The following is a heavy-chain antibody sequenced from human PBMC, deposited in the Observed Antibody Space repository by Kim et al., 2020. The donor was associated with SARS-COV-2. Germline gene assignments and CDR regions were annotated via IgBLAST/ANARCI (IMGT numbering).Heavy chain of an antibody. V-gene: IGHV3-9*01. CDR1: GFTFGDYA. CDR3: AKDFLPAAIGLVDV. Sequence: GGSLRLSCAASGFTFGDYAMHWVRQAPGKGLEWVSGISWNSGSIGYADSVKGRFTISRDNAKNSLYLQMNSLRAEDTALYYCAKDFLPAAIGLVDVWGQGTTVTVSS. CDR2: ISWNSGSI. J-gene: IGHJ6*02. D-gene: IGHD2-2*01.